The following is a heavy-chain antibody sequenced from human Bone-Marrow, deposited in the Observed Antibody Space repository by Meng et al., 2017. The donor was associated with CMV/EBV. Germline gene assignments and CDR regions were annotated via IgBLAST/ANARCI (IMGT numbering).Heavy chain of an antibody. D-gene: IGHD3-3*01. CDR3: ARGIYDFWSGYTGTFDY. V-gene: IGHV4-30-4*08. CDR2: IYYSGST. CDR1: GGSISSGDYY. J-gene: IGHJ5*01. Sequence: SETLSLTCTVSGGSISSGDYYWSWIRQPPGKGLEWIGYIYYSGSTNYNPSLKSQVTISVDMSKNQFPHKLSSVTAANTAVYYCARGIYDFWSGYTGTFDYWGQGTLVTFSS.